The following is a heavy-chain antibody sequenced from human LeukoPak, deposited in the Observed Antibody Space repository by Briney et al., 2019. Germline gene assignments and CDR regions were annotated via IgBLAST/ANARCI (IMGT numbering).Heavy chain of an antibody. J-gene: IGHJ6*02. CDR3: ARVRLCSTNCYRYYYGMDV. V-gene: IGHV3-9*01. D-gene: IGHD2-2*01. CDR1: GFTFDDYA. Sequence: GRSLRLSCAASGFTFDDYAMHWVRQAPGKGLEWVSGISWNSGSIGYADSVKGRFTISRDNAKNSLYLQMNSLRAEDTAVYYCARVRLCSTNCYRYYYGMDVWGQGTTVTVSS. CDR2: ISWNSGSI.